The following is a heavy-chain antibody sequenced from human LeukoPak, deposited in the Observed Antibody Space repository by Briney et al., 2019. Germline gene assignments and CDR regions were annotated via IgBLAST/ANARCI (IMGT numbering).Heavy chain of an antibody. CDR1: GDSVSSNSAA. Sequence: SQTLSLTCAISGDSVSSNSAAWNWIRQSPSRGFEWLGRTYYRSKWFYDYAVSVKSRITINPDTSKNESSLHLNSVTPEDTAMYYCARDDWGMAPGRYFDLWGRGTLVTVSS. V-gene: IGHV6-1*01. J-gene: IGHJ2*01. CDR2: TYYRSKWFY. D-gene: IGHD7-27*01. CDR3: ARDDWGMAPGRYFDL.